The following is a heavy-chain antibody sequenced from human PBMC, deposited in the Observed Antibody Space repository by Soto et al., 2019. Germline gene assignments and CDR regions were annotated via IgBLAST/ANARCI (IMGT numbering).Heavy chain of an antibody. J-gene: IGHJ6*02. Sequence: QVQLVQSGAEVKKPGASVKVSCKASGYTFTSYGISWVRQAPGQGLEWMGWISAYNGNTNYAQKLQGRVTMTTDTSTSTAYMELRSLRSDDTAVYYCASDGGYDILTGHYYYYGMDVWGQGTTVTVSS. CDR2: ISAYNGNT. CDR1: GYTFTSYG. CDR3: ASDGGYDILTGHYYYYGMDV. D-gene: IGHD3-9*01. V-gene: IGHV1-18*01.